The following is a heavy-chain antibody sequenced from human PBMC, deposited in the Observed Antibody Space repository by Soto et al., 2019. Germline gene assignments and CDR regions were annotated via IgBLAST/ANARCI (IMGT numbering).Heavy chain of an antibody. Sequence: ASVKVSCKASGYTFTSYGISWVRQAPGQGLEWMGWISAYNGNTNYAQKLKGRVTMTTDTSTSTAYMEMRSLRSDDTAVYYCARDLPPVYSSSWRKTAKNAFDIWGQGTMVTVSS. D-gene: IGHD6-13*01. CDR2: ISAYNGNT. V-gene: IGHV1-18*01. CDR3: ARDLPPVYSSSWRKTAKNAFDI. CDR1: GYTFTSYG. J-gene: IGHJ3*02.